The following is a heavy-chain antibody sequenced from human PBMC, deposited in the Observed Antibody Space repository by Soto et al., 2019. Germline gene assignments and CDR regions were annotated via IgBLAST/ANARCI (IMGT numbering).Heavy chain of an antibody. D-gene: IGHD3-10*01. Sequence: GESLKISCAASGFTFSSYAMSWVRQAPGKGLEWVSAISGSGGSTYYADSVKGRFTISRDNSKNTLYLQMNSLRAEDTAVYYCATSQGNYYYYYMDVWGKGTTVTVSS. CDR2: ISGSGGST. V-gene: IGHV3-23*01. CDR3: ATSQGNYYYYYMDV. J-gene: IGHJ6*03. CDR1: GFTFSSYA.